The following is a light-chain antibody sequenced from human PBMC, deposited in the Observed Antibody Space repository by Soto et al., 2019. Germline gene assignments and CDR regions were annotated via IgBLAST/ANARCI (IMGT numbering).Light chain of an antibody. J-gene: IGKJ1*01. Sequence: EGEMTQSVSTVDVYTGESATLSSRARQSGGSNLACFQQKPGQAPRLLIYDASSRATVVPARFRGGGSGTDFTLIISSLEPEYFAVYYCQQRANWPTFGQGTKVDIK. V-gene: IGKV3-11*01. CDR3: QQRANWPT. CDR2: DAS. CDR1: QSGGSN.